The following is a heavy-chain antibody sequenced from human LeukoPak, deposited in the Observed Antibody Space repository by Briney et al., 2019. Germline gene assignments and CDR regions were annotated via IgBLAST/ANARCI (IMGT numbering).Heavy chain of an antibody. V-gene: IGHV3-7*01. D-gene: IGHD1-26*01. J-gene: IGHJ4*02. CDR2: IQQDGSAK. CDR1: GFNFSNYW. Sequence: GGSLRLSCAASGFNFSNYWMSWVRPAPGKGLEWVASIQQDGSAKRYLGPVEGRFTISRDNDANSLFLQMTSLRAEDTAVYFWAKDKRVGASLHEDWGPGTLVTISS. CDR3: AKDKRVGASLHED.